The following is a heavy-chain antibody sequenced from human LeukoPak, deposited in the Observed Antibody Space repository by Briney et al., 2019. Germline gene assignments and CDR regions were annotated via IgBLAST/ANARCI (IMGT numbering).Heavy chain of an antibody. CDR3: ARVKRIVVVVPAAPDTYYYYYGMDV. CDR1: GYTFTSYG. D-gene: IGHD2-2*01. CDR2: ISAYNGNT. V-gene: IGHV1-18*01. Sequence: ASVKVSCKASGYTFTSYGISWVRQAPGQGLEWMGWISAYNGNTNYAQKLQGRVTMTTDTSTSTAYMELRGLRSDDTAVYYCARVKRIVVVVPAAPDTYYYYYGMDVWGQGTTVTVSS. J-gene: IGHJ6*02.